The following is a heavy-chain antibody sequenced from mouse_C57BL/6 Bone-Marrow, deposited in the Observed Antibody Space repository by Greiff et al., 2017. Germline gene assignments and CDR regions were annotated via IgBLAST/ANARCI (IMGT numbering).Heavy chain of an antibody. Sequence: VQLQQSVAELVRPGASVKLSCTASGFNIKNTYMHWVQQRPEQGLEWIGRIDPANGNTKYAPKFQGKATITADTSSNTAYLQLSSLTSEDTAIDYCASQTAQATNWFAYWGQGTLVTVSA. D-gene: IGHD3-2*02. V-gene: IGHV14-3*01. CDR2: IDPANGNT. CDR1: GFNIKNTY. J-gene: IGHJ3*01. CDR3: ASQTAQATNWFAY.